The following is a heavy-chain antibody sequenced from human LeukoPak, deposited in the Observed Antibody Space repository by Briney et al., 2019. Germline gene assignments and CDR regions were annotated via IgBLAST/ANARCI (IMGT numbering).Heavy chain of an antibody. Sequence: PGGSLRLSCAASGFTFSSYGMHWVRQAPGKGLEGVAVISYDGSNKYYADSVKGRFTISRDNSKNTLYLQMNSLRAEDTAVYYCAKDNDSSGYYYGLALDYWGQGTLVTVSS. CDR3: AKDNDSSGYYYGLALDY. D-gene: IGHD3-22*01. CDR1: GFTFSSYG. J-gene: IGHJ4*02. CDR2: ISYDGSNK. V-gene: IGHV3-30*18.